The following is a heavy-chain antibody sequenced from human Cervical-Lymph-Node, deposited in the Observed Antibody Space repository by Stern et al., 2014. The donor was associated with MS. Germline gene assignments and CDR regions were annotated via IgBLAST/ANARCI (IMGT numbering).Heavy chain of an antibody. J-gene: IGHJ6*02. CDR1: GYTFTAYY. D-gene: IGHD1-1*01. CDR3: ARDLRTTVAGEMDV. CDR2: IRPKNGGT. Sequence: VQLVESGAEVAKPGASVKVSCRASGYTFTAYYMHWVRQAPGQGLEWMGWIRPKNGGTNSAQKFRDRVTMTRDTSITTAYMELSSLTSDDTAVYYCARDLRTTVAGEMDVWGQGTTVTVSS. V-gene: IGHV1-2*02.